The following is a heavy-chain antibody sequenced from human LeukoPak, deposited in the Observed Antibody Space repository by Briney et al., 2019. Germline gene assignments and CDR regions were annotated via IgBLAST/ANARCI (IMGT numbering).Heavy chain of an antibody. CDR3: AREGDSNAFDL. CDR1: GFTFGGSA. Sequence: GGSLRLSCAASGFTFGGSAIHWVRQAPGKGLEYVSAISSNGGSTYYANSVKGRFTISRDSSKNTLYLQMGSLRAEDMAVYYCAREGDSNAFDLWGQGTMVTVSS. J-gene: IGHJ3*01. V-gene: IGHV3-64*01. D-gene: IGHD2-21*02. CDR2: ISSNGGST.